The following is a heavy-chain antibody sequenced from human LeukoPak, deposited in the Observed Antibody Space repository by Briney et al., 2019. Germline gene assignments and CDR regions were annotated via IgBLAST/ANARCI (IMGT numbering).Heavy chain of an antibody. CDR2: IYYSGST. Sequence: SETLSLTCTVSGGSISSYYWSWIRQPPGKGLEWIGYIYYSGSTNYNPSLKSRVTISVDTSKNQFSLKLSSVTAADTAVYYCARLSDTAMVGGAFDIWGQGTMVTVSS. D-gene: IGHD5-18*01. J-gene: IGHJ3*02. CDR3: ARLSDTAMVGGAFDI. CDR1: GGSISSYY. V-gene: IGHV4-59*08.